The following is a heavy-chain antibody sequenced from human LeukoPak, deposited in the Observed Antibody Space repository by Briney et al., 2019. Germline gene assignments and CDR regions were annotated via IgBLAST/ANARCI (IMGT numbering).Heavy chain of an antibody. Sequence: QPGGSLRLSCAASTFSFSEYPMGWVRQAPGKGLEWVSGISAGGDGTYYADPVKGRFTISRDNSENTLFLQMNSLRAEDTAKYYCAKSLLTTATGTGRASDIWGQGTMVTVSS. CDR1: TFSFSEYP. D-gene: IGHD1-1*01. V-gene: IGHV3-23*01. J-gene: IGHJ3*02. CDR3: AKSLLTTATGTGRASDI. CDR2: ISAGGDGT.